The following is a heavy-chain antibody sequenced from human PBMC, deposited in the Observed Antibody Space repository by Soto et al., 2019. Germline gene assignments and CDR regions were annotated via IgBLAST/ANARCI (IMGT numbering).Heavy chain of an antibody. CDR2: IYFSGST. J-gene: IGHJ4*02. V-gene: IGHV4-39*01. Sequence: QLQLQESGPGLVKPSETLSLTCTVSGVSITNTSYYWGRIRQPPGKGLEWIGTIYFSGSTFSNPSLKSRLTISVDTSKNQFSLRLSSVTAADPAGYYCARHGSYWGQGTRVAVSS. CDR3: ARHGSY. CDR1: GVSITNTSYY.